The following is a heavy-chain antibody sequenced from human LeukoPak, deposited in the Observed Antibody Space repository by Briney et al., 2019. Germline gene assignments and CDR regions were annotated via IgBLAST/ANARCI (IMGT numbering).Heavy chain of an antibody. J-gene: IGHJ3*02. Sequence: ASVKVSCKASGGTFSSYAINWVRQATGQGLEWMGWMNPNSGNTGYAQKFQGRVTMTRNTSISTAYMELSSLRSEDTAVYYCARALLDIVVVPAANLDAFDIWGQGTMVTVSS. CDR1: GGTFSSYA. CDR3: ARALLDIVVVPAANLDAFDI. CDR2: MNPNSGNT. V-gene: IGHV1-8*02. D-gene: IGHD2-2*01.